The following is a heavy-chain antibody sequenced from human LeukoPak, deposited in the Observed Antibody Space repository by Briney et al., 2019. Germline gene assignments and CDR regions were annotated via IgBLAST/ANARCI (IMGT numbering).Heavy chain of an antibody. CDR3: AKPLKSYSGTPPRPDAFDI. CDR2: ISGSGGNT. CDR1: RFSVNTYA. Sequence: GGSLTLSCPVSRFSVNTYAMRWVRPAAGRGREWVSAISGSGGNTYYADSVKDRFTISRDDSKHTLYLQMNSLRAEDTAVYYCAKPLKSYSGTPPRPDAFDIWGQGTMDTVSS. D-gene: IGHD1-26*01. J-gene: IGHJ3*02. V-gene: IGHV3-23*01.